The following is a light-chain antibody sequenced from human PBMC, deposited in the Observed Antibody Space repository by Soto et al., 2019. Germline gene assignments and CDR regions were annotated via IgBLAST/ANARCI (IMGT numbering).Light chain of an antibody. CDR1: QGISSN. J-gene: IGKJ4*01. V-gene: IGKV1-8*01. CDR2: AAS. CDR3: QQLNIYPLP. Sequence: AIRMNQSPSALSASTGGRATLTSRASQGISSNLAWYQQKTGKAPKRLIYAASTLQSGVTSRFSGSGSGTDFTLTISSLLPEDFATYYCQQLNIYPLPFGGGTKVHIK.